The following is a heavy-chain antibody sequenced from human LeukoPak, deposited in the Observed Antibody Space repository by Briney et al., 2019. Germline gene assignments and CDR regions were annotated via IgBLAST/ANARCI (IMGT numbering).Heavy chain of an antibody. V-gene: IGHV4-39*01. J-gene: IGHJ5*02. D-gene: IGHD2/OR15-2a*01. Sequence: SETLSLTCTVSGGSISSSSYYWGWIRQPPGKGLEWIGSIYYSGSTYYNPSLKSRVTISVDTSQNQFSLKLSSVTAADTAVYYCARQEYGTNNWFDPWGQGTLVTVSS. CDR2: IYYSGST. CDR1: GGSISSSSYY. CDR3: ARQEYGTNNWFDP.